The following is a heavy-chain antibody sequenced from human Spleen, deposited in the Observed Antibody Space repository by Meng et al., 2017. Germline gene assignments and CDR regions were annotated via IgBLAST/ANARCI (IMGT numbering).Heavy chain of an antibody. D-gene: IGHD3-16*01. J-gene: IGHJ3*02. CDR1: GFTFSNYG. Sequence: GESLKISCAASGFTFSNYGMHWVRQAPGKGLEWLAVIGYDGSNKYYADSVKGLSTITRDNSKNSLSLQMNSLRAEDTAVYHCAREAGEAAFDIWDQGTMVTVSS. CDR2: IGYDGSNK. V-gene: IGHV3-33*01. CDR3: AREAGEAAFDI.